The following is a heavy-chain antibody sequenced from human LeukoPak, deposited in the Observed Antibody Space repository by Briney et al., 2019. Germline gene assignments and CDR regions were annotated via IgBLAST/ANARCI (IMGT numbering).Heavy chain of an antibody. D-gene: IGHD3-22*01. Sequence: GGSLRLSCAASGFTFSSYEMNWVRQAPGKGLEWVSYISSSGSTIYYADSVKGRFTISRDNAKNSLYLQMNSLRAEDTAVYYCAGADRSTYYYDSSGSNNAFDIWGQGTMVTVSS. V-gene: IGHV3-48*03. CDR2: ISSSGSTI. CDR1: GFTFSSYE. J-gene: IGHJ3*02. CDR3: AGADRSTYYYDSSGSNNAFDI.